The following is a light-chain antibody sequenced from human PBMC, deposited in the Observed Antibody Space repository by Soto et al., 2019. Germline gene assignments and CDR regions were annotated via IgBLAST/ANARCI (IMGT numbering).Light chain of an antibody. CDR2: AAS. V-gene: IGKV1-9*01. CDR1: QDISDY. J-gene: IGKJ4*01. Sequence: DIQLTQSPYFLAASVGGRVTITYRASQDISDYLAWYQQRPGKAPKLLIYAASTLQSGVPSRFSGSGSGTEFTLTISSLQPEDFATYSCQQLNSYPLTFGGGTKVDIK. CDR3: QQLNSYPLT.